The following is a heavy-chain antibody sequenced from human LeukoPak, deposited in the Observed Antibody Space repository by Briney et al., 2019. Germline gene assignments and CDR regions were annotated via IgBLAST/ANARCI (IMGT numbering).Heavy chain of an antibody. D-gene: IGHD1-26*01. CDR2: ISSSGGST. V-gene: IGHV3-64*01. J-gene: IGHJ4*02. CDR3: AREAVGAAIDY. Sequence: GGSLGLSCAASGFTFSRHAMHWVRQAPGKGLEYVSAISSSGGSTYYGNSVKGRFTISRDNSKNTLYLQMGSLRTDDMAVYYCAREAVGAAIDYWGQGTLVTVSS. CDR1: GFTFSRHA.